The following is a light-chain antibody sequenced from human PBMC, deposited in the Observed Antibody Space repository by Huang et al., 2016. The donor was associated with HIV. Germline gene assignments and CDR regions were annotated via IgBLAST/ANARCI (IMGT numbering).Light chain of an antibody. V-gene: IGKV1-39*01. CDR1: QPIGTY. CDR3: QQTYSTPWT. J-gene: IGKJ1*01. Sequence: DVQMTQSPSSLSASVGDRVTITCRASQPIGTYLNWYQQKPGKAPNVLIYGASNLQSGVPSRFSGSGSGTEFTLTITSLQPEDFATYYCQQTYSTPWTFGHGTKVEVK. CDR2: GAS.